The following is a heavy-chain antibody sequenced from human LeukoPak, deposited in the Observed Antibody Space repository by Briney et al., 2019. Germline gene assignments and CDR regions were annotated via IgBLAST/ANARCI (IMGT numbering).Heavy chain of an antibody. J-gene: IGHJ4*02. V-gene: IGHV3-7*01. Sequence: PGGSLRLSCVASGFTFSDYWMSWVRQAPGMGLEWVANIETDGDQKNYVDSVEGRFTTSRDNARNSLYLQMSSLRVEDTAVYYCARDIPSGFYTPDYWGRGTLVTVSS. CDR3: ARDIPSGFYTPDY. CDR1: GFTFSDYW. D-gene: IGHD5-12*01. CDR2: IETDGDQK.